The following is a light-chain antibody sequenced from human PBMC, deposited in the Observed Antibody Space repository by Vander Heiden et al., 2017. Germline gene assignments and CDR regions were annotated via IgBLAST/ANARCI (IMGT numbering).Light chain of an antibody. CDR2: GAS. J-gene: IGKJ2*01. Sequence: EIVLPPPPATLSGSPGERATLSCRASQSVRTNLAWYQQKPGQAPRLLIFGASTRATGIPARFSGSGSGTDFTLTISSLQSEDFAVYYCQQFHNSPPMYTFGQGTKLEIK. V-gene: IGKV3-15*01. CDR1: QSVRTN. CDR3: QQFHNSPPMYT.